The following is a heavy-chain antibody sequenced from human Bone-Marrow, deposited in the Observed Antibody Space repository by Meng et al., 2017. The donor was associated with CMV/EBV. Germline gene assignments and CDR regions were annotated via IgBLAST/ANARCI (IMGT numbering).Heavy chain of an antibody. V-gene: IGHV3-74*01. CDR3: VRVDFLSGSDY. Sequence: GESLKISCAASGFIFTRNWMYWVRQGPGKGLVWVSGIKNDGTIVTCADSVKGRFTISRDSTKNTVYLKTNSLRAEDTAVYYCVRVDFLSGSDYWGQGTRVTVSS. D-gene: IGHD3-3*01. J-gene: IGHJ4*02. CDR1: GFIFTRNW. CDR2: IKNDGTIV.